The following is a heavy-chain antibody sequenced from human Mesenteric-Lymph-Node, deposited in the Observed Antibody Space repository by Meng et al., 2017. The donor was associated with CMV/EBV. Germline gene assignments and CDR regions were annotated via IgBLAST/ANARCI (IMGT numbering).Heavy chain of an antibody. D-gene: IGHD5-12*01. CDR2: ISSSSSTI. CDR3: ARGRGSFDY. V-gene: IGHV3-48*04. CDR1: GFTFSSYS. J-gene: IGHJ4*02. Sequence: GGSLRLSCAASGFTFSSYSMNWVRQAPGKGLEWVSYISSSSSTIYYADSVKGRFTISRDNAKNSLYLQMNSLRAEDTAVYYCARGRGSFDYWGQGTLVTVSS.